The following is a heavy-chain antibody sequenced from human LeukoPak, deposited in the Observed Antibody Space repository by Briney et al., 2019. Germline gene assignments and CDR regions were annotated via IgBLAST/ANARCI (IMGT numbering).Heavy chain of an antibody. D-gene: IGHD4-17*01. CDR3: ARDHGDYPNWFDP. CDR1: GYTFSSYG. J-gene: IGHJ5*02. Sequence: ASVKVSCKASGYTFSSYGVNWVRQAPGQGLEWMGWVSPYNGNTNYAQKLQGRVTMTTDTSTSTAYMELRSLRSDDTAVYYCARDHGDYPNWFDPWGQGTLVTVSS. V-gene: IGHV1-18*01. CDR2: VSPYNGNT.